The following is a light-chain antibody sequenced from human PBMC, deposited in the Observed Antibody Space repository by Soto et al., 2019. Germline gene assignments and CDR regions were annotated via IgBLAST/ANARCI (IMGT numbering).Light chain of an antibody. Sequence: EIVLTQSPGTLSLSPGEGATLSCRASESISTNLVWYQQKPGQAPRLLIYGASTRATGVPARFSDSGSETEFSLTISSLQSEDFAVYYCQQYNNWPPTFGQGTRLEIK. J-gene: IGKJ5*01. CDR3: QQYNNWPPT. CDR2: GAS. V-gene: IGKV3-15*01. CDR1: ESISTN.